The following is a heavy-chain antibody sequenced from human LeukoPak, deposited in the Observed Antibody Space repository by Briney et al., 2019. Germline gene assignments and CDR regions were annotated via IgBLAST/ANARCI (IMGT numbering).Heavy chain of an antibody. CDR2: INPSGGST. D-gene: IGHD3-3*01. CDR1: GYTFTSYY. CDR3: ASLPDFWSGYPHQFDY. Sequence: GASVKVSCKASGYTFTSYYMHWVRPAPGQGLEWMGIINPSGGSTSYAQKFQGRVTMTRDTSTSTVYMELGSLRSEDTAVYYCASLPDFWSGYPHQFDYWGQGTLVTVSS. J-gene: IGHJ4*02. V-gene: IGHV1-46*01.